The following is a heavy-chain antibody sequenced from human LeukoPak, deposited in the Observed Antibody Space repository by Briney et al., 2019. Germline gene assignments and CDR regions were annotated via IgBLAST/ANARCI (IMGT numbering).Heavy chain of an antibody. J-gene: IGHJ4*02. Sequence: PGGSLRLSCAASGFTFSHYAMSWDRQAPGKGLQWVSGISSSGDNTYYADSVKGRFTISRDNSKNTLYLQMNTLRAEDTAFYYCVKDLVSELIPFYFDYWGQGTLVTVSS. CDR3: VKDLVSELIPFYFDY. V-gene: IGHV3-23*01. D-gene: IGHD2-2*02. CDR2: ISSSGDNT. CDR1: GFTFSHYA.